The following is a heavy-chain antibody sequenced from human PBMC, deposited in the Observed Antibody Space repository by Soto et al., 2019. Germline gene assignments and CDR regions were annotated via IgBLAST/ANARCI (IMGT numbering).Heavy chain of an antibody. Sequence: LRLSCAASGFTFSDYYMSWIRQAPGKGLEWDSYISSSGSTIYYAGSVKGRFTISSDNAKNSLYLQMNSLSAEDTAVYYCAREDSSGPDYWGQGTLVTVSS. J-gene: IGHJ4*02. V-gene: IGHV3-11*01. D-gene: IGHD3-22*01. CDR3: AREDSSGPDY. CDR1: GFTFSDYY. CDR2: ISSSGSTI.